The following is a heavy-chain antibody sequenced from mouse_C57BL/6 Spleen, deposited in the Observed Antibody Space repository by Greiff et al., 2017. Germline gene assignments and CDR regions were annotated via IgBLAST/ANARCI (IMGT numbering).Heavy chain of an antibody. CDR2: INPSTGGT. Sequence: EVQLQQSGPELVKPGASVKISCKASGYSFTGYYMNWVKQSPEKSLEWIGEINPSTGGTTYNQKFKAKATLTVDKSSSTAYMQLKSLTSEDSAVYYCASRIYYDYDPAWFAYWGQGTLVTVSA. CDR3: ASRIYYDYDPAWFAY. V-gene: IGHV1-42*01. J-gene: IGHJ3*01. D-gene: IGHD2-4*01. CDR1: GYSFTGYY.